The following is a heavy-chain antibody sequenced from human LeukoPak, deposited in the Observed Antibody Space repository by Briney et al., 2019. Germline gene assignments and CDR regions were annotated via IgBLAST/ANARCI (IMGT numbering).Heavy chain of an antibody. D-gene: IGHD6-13*01. CDR1: GYTFTSYG. CDR2: INPSGGST. J-gene: IGHJ4*02. Sequence: ASVKVSCKASGYTFTSYGISWVRQAPGQGLEWMGIINPSGGSTSYAQKFQGRVTMTRDMSTSTVYMELSSLTSEDTAVYYCASTDIASAGPTYWGQGTLVTVSS. CDR3: ASTDIASAGPTY. V-gene: IGHV1-46*01.